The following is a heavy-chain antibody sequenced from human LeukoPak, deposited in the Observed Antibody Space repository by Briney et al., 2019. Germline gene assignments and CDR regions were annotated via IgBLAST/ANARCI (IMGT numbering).Heavy chain of an antibody. CDR1: GFTFSSYT. CDR3: ARGYSGLPD. Sequence: PGGSLRLSCAASGFTFSSYTMNWVRQAPGKGLEWVSSISSSSSNIYHADSVKGRFTISRDNSKNSLYLQMNSLRAEDTAVYCCARGYSGLPDWGQGTLVTVSS. J-gene: IGHJ4*02. D-gene: IGHD5-12*01. CDR2: ISSSSSNI. V-gene: IGHV3-21*01.